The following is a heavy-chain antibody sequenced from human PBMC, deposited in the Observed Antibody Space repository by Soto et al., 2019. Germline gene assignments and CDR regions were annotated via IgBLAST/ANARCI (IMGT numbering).Heavy chain of an antibody. CDR2: INRDGSST. J-gene: IGHJ4*02. V-gene: IGHV3-74*01. D-gene: IGHD3-22*01. CDR3: ARAPYDRRGGY. CDR1: GFTFSSVW. Sequence: EVQLVESGGGLVQPGGSLRLSCAASGFTFSSVWMYWVRQAPGKGLVWVSRINRDGSSTIYADAVKGRFTISRDNAKNTLYMQMSSLRAEDTAVYYCARAPYDRRGGYWGQGTLVTVSS.